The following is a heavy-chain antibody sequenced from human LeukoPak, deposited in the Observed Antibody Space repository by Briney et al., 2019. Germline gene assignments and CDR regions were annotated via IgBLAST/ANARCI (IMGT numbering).Heavy chain of an antibody. Sequence: GGSLRLSCVASGFTFISYWMTWVRQAPGKGLEWVAQISQDGTKSYSVDSVRGRFTISRDNAKNSVYLQMNSLRPEDTAVYYCARDSTGTVFDLWGQGTLVTVSS. V-gene: IGHV3-7*04. CDR3: ARDSTGTVFDL. CDR1: GFTFISYW. J-gene: IGHJ4*02. D-gene: IGHD1-1*01. CDR2: ISQDGTKS.